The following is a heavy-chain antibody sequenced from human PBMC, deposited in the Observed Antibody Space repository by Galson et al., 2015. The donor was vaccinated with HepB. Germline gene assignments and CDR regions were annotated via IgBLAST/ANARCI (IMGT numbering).Heavy chain of an antibody. D-gene: IGHD2-15*01. CDR3: ARGSPFSQHYFHY. J-gene: IGHJ4*02. V-gene: IGHV3-48*01. CDR2: ISSSGTII. Sequence: SLRLSCAASGFTFNSYDMHWVRQAPGKGLEWVSYISSSGTIIYYADSVKGRFTISRDDARNSLYLQMNSLRAEDTAVFYCARGSPFSQHYFHYWGQGALVTVST. CDR1: GFTFNSYD.